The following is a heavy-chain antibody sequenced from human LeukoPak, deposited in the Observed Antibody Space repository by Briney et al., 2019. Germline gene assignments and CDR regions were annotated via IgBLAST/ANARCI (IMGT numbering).Heavy chain of an antibody. D-gene: IGHD6-19*01. CDR3: ARDRGYSSGWYDY. J-gene: IGHJ4*02. CDR1: GFTFSTFA. V-gene: IGHV3-21*01. CDR2: ISSSSSYI. Sequence: GGSLRLSCAASGFTFSTFAMHWVRLSPGKGLEWVSSISSSSSYIYYADSVKGRFTISRDNAKNSLYLQMNSLRAEDTAVYYCARDRGYSSGWYDYWGQGTLVTVSS.